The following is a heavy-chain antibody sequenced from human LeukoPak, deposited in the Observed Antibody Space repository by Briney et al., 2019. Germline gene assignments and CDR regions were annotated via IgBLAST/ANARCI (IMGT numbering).Heavy chain of an antibody. J-gene: IGHJ4*02. D-gene: IGHD3/OR15-3a*01. Sequence: GGSLRLSCAASGFTFSDYYMSWIRQAPGKGLEWVSYISSSGSTIYYADSVKGRFTISRDNAKNSLYLQMNSLRAEDTAVYYCAKDATGWTLAANIEDYWGQGTLVTVSS. CDR1: GFTFSDYY. CDR3: AKDATGWTLAANIEDY. V-gene: IGHV3-11*01. CDR2: ISSSGSTI.